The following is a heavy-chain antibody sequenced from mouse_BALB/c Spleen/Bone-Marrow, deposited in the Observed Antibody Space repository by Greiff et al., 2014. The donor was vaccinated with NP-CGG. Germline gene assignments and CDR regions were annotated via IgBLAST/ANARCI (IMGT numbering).Heavy chain of an antibody. V-gene: IGHV14-3*02. CDR2: IDPANGNI. J-gene: IGHJ3*01. Sequence: EVQLQQSGAEPVEPGASVKLSCTASGFNIKDTYMHWVKQRPEQGLEWIGRIDPANGNIKYDPKFQGKVTITADTSSNTAYLQLSSLTSEDTAVYYCAPYYYGRWFANWGQGTLVTVSA. D-gene: IGHD1-1*01. CDR3: APYYYGRWFAN. CDR1: GFNIKDTY.